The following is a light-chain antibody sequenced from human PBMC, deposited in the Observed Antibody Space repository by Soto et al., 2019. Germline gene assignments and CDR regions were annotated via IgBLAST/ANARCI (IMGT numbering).Light chain of an antibody. J-gene: IGKJ5*01. V-gene: IGKV1-6*01. CDR3: QQSYSTPPID. Sequence: MQMTQSPYSGCSSVGVCVRIALRVSQGIRSDLGWYQRNTWKAPKRMIDAASSLESGVPSRFSGSGSGTDFTLTISSLQPEHFATYYCQQSYSTPPIDFCHGTRLEI. CDR1: QGIRSD. CDR2: AAS.